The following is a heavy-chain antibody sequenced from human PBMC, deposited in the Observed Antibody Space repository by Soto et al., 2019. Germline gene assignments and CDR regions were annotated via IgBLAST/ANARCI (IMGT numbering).Heavy chain of an antibody. J-gene: IGHJ6*02. CDR2: IIPIFATA. Sequence: QVQLVQSGAEVKKPGSSVKVSCKASGGTFSSYAINWVRQAPGQGLEWMGGIIPIFATADYAQKSQGRVTITADESTSTAYMELSSLRSEDTAVYYCAQCLLGVNYYYGMDVWGQGTTVTVSS. V-gene: IGHV1-69*12. D-gene: IGHD3-16*01. CDR3: AQCLLGVNYYYGMDV. CDR1: GGTFSSYA.